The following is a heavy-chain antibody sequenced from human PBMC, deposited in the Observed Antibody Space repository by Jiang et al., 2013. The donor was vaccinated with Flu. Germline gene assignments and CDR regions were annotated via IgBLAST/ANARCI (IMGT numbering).Heavy chain of an antibody. J-gene: IGHJ4*02. CDR2: IRNKLYRGTT. CDR1: GFSFGDYA. Sequence: VQLLESGGGLVQPGRSLRLSCTASGFSFGDYAVSWFRQAPGKGLEWVGFIRNKLYRGTTDYAASVKGRFTISRDDSKSIAYLQMSSLKTEDTAVYYCTRDLVRDVILIPATYFDYWGQGALVTVSS. V-gene: IGHV3-49*03. D-gene: IGHD2-2*01. CDR3: TRDLVRDVILIPATYFDY.